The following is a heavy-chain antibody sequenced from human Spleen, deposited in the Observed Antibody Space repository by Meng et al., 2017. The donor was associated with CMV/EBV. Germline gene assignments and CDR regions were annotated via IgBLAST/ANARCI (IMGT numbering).Heavy chain of an antibody. Sequence: GGSLRLSCAASGVSFSDYSMNWVRQAPGKGLEWVAFIRYDGTDKYYADSVKGRFTISRDNSKNTLYLQMNSLRAEDTAVYYCAKDKGTSGYWAFDIWGQGTMVTVSS. CDR3: AKDKGTSGYWAFDI. J-gene: IGHJ3*02. CDR1: GVSFSDYS. CDR2: IRYDGTDK. V-gene: IGHV3-30*02. D-gene: IGHD3-22*01.